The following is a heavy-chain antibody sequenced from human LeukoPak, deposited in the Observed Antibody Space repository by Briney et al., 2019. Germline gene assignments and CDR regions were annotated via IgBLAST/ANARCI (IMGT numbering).Heavy chain of an antibody. CDR1: GFTVSNNY. V-gene: IGHV3-66*01. CDR3: GRASVGGGFDY. CDR2: IYSSGST. J-gene: IGHJ4*02. D-gene: IGHD2-15*01. Sequence: PGGSPRLSCAASGFTVSNNYMTWVRQAPGQGLEWVSFIYSSGSTSDADSVKGRFSISRDNFKNTLYLQMNSLRVEDTAVYYCGRASVGGGFDYWGQGTLVTVSS.